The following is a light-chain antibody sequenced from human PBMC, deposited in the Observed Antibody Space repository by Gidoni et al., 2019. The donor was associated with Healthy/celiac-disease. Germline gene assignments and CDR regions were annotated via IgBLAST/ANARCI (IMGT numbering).Light chain of an antibody. J-gene: IGLJ2*01. CDR2: EVS. CDR3: SSYTSSSTPI. Sequence: QSALTQPAPVSGSPGPSITISCTGTSSDVGGYNYVSWYQQHPGKAPKLMIYEVSNRPSGVSNRFSGSKSGNTASLTISGLQAEDEADYYCSSYTSSSTPIFGGGTKLTVL. V-gene: IGLV2-14*01. CDR1: SSDVGGYNY.